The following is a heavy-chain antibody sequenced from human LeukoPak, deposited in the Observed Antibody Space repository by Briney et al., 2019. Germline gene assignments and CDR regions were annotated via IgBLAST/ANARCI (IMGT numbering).Heavy chain of an antibody. D-gene: IGHD3-9*01. J-gene: IGHJ4*02. Sequence: SETLSLTCSVSGASTRSSTYYWGWIRQPPGKGLEWIGSIYSTGSAYYNPSLVSRVTMSVDTSKNQFSLKARSVTATDTGIYYCARQYGSANDWYHFDYWGQGIPVTVSS. V-gene: IGHV4-39*01. CDR3: ARQYGSANDWYHFDY. CDR2: IYSTGSA. CDR1: GASTRSSTYY.